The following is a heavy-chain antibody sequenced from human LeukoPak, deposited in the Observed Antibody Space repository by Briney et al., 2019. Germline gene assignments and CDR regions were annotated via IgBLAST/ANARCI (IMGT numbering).Heavy chain of an antibody. J-gene: IGHJ3*02. V-gene: IGHV1-69*06. CDR2: IIPIFGTA. D-gene: IGHD3-16*02. CDR1: GGTFSSYA. Sequence: SVKVSCKASGGTFSSYAISWVRQAPGQGLEWMGGIIPIFGTANYAQKFQGRVTITADKSTSTAYMELSSLRSEDTAVYYCARGTSIVDAFDIWGQGTMVTVSS. CDR3: ARGTSIVDAFDI.